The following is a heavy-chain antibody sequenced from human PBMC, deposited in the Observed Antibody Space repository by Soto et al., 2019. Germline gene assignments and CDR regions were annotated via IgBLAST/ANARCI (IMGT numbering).Heavy chain of an antibody. CDR1: GGPISSYY. D-gene: IGHD7-27*01. Sequence: SETLSLTCTGSGGPISSYYWSWIRQPPGKGLEWIGYIYYSGSTNYNPSLKSRVTISVDTSKNQFSLKLSSVTAADTAVYYCARQWGFYFDFWGQGTLVTVS. CDR3: ARQWGFYFDF. J-gene: IGHJ4*02. CDR2: IYYSGST. V-gene: IGHV4-59*08.